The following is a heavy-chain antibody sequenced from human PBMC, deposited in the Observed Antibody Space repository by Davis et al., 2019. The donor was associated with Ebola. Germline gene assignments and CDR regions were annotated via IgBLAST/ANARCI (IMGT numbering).Heavy chain of an antibody. CDR2: IYYSGST. Sequence: SETLSLTCTVSGGSISSSSYYWGWIRQPPGKGLEWIGSIYYSGSTYYNPSLKSRVTISVDTSKNQFSLKLSSVTAADTAVYYCARRGIAYYYDSSGYYSHHAFDIWGQGTMVTVSS. CDR1: GGSISSSSYY. V-gene: IGHV4-39*01. D-gene: IGHD3-22*01. CDR3: ARRGIAYYYDSSGYYSHHAFDI. J-gene: IGHJ3*02.